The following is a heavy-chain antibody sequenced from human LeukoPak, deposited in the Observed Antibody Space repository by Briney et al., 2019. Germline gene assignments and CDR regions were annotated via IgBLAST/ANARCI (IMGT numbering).Heavy chain of an antibody. V-gene: IGHV3-33*01. CDR3: AREWTTGFDY. D-gene: IGHD4-11*01. Sequence: GGSLRLSCTASGSTISSHGMHWVRQAPGNGLEWISMIRQDGINKYYADSVKGRFTISGDNAKNTLYLQMNSLRAEDMAVYYCAREWTTGFDYWGQGTLVTVSS. CDR1: GSTISSHG. J-gene: IGHJ4*02. CDR2: IRQDGINK.